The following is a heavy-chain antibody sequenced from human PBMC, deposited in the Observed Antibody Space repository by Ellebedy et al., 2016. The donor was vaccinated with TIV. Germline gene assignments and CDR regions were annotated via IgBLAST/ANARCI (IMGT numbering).Heavy chain of an antibody. Sequence: GGSLRLSXAASGFTFSGSAMHWVRQASGKGLEWVGRIRSKANSYATAYAASVKGRFTISRDDSKNTAYLQMNSLKTEDTAVYYCTRHDGYCSGGSCYYGMDVWGQGTTVTVSS. J-gene: IGHJ6*02. CDR2: IRSKANSYAT. CDR1: GFTFSGSA. CDR3: TRHDGYCSGGSCYYGMDV. D-gene: IGHD2-15*01. V-gene: IGHV3-73*01.